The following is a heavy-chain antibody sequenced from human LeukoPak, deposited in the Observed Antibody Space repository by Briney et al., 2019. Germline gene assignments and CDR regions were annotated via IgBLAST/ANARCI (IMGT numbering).Heavy chain of an antibody. CDR1: GFTLSSYW. CDR3: ARDHYGPGY. CDR2: INSDGSIT. D-gene: IGHD3-10*01. Sequence: GGTLRLSCAASGFTLSSYWMHGVRQAPGKGLVWVSRINSDGSITPYADSVKGRLTISRDNAKNTLYLQMNSLRAEDTAVYYCARDHYGPGYWGQGTLVTVSA. V-gene: IGHV3-74*01. J-gene: IGHJ4*02.